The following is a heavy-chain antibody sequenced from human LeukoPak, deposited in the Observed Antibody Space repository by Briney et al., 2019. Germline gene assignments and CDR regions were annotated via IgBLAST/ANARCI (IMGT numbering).Heavy chain of an antibody. V-gene: IGHV4-30-4*01. CDR3: ARGGQLVPVY. CDR1: GGSISSGDYY. J-gene: IGHJ4*02. CDR2: TYYSGST. Sequence: SQTLSLTCTVSGGSISSGDYYWSWIRQPPGKGLEWIGYTYYSGSTYYNPSLKSRVTISVDRSKNQFSLKLSSVTAADTAVYYCARGGQLVPVYWGQGTLVTVSS. D-gene: IGHD6-13*01.